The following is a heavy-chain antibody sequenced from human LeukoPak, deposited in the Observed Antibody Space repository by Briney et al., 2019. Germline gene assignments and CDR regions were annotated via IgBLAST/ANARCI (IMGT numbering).Heavy chain of an antibody. CDR1: RGSISSYY. D-gene: IGHD5-12*01. Sequence: SETLSLTCTVSRGSISSYYWSWIRRPPGKGLEWIGNIYYSGSTNYNPSLQSRATMSVDTSKNQFSLRLSSVTAADTAVYYCARGYSATYGRFDYWGQGTLVTVSS. CDR2: IYYSGST. V-gene: IGHV4-59*01. J-gene: IGHJ4*02. CDR3: ARGYSATYGRFDY.